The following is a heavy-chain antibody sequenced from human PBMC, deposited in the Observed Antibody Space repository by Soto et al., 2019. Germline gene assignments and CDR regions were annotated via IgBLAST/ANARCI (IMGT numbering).Heavy chain of an antibody. CDR3: ARDHNRVGGYNWFDA. D-gene: IGHD3-16*01. J-gene: IGHJ5*02. CDR1: GFTFTEHG. CDR2: IFDDGINK. V-gene: IGHV3-33*01. Sequence: QVQLVESGGGVVQPGKSLRLSCVACGFTFTEHGMHWVRQAPGKGLEWVAVIFDDGINKYYADSVKGRFTISRDTSKSTLYLQMNSLRAEDTAVYYCARDHNRVGGYNWFDAWGQGTLVTVSS.